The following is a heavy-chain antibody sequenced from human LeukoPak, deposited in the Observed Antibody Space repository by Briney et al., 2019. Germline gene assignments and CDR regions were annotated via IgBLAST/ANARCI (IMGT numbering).Heavy chain of an antibody. V-gene: IGHV3-7*03. CDR1: GFTFSSYW. CDR2: INHNGNVN. Sequence: GESLRLSCAASGFTFSSYWMNWARQAPGKGLEWVASINHNGNVNYYVDSVKGRFTISRDNAKNSLYLQMSNLRAEDTAVYFCARGGGLDVWGQGATVTVSS. J-gene: IGHJ6*02. D-gene: IGHD3-16*01. CDR3: ARGGGLDV.